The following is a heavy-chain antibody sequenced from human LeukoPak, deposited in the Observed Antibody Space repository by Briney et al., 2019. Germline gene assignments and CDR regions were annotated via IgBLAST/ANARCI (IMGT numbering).Heavy chain of an antibody. CDR2: IKQDGSEK. CDR3: ARDHLTTIFGALIFNAIDF. D-gene: IGHD3-3*01. J-gene: IGHJ4*02. Sequence: GGSLRLSCAASGFTFSRSWMSWVRQAPGKGLEWVANIKQDGSEKYYVDSVKGRFTISRDNARNSVYLQMNSLRAEDTAVYYCARDHLTTIFGALIFNAIDFWGQGTLVAVSS. V-gene: IGHV3-7*01. CDR1: GFTFSRSW.